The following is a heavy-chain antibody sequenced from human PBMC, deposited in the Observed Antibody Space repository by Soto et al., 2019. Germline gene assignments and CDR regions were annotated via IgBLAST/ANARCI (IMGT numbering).Heavy chain of an antibody. CDR3: ARSRKDITIFGVANGWFDP. CDR2: ISYDGSNK. Sequence: GSLRLSCAASGFTFSSYAMHWVRQAPGKGLEWVAVISYDGSNKYYADSVKGRFTISRDNSKNTLYLQMNSLRAEDTAVYYCARSRKDITIFGVANGWFDPWGQGTLVTVSS. J-gene: IGHJ5*02. V-gene: IGHV3-30-3*01. CDR1: GFTFSSYA. D-gene: IGHD3-3*01.